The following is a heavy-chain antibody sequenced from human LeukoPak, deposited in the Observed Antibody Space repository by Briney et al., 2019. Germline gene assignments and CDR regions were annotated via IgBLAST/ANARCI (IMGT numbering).Heavy chain of an antibody. V-gene: IGHV3-21*04. J-gene: IGHJ4*02. CDR1: GFTFSRYS. D-gene: IGHD4-17*01. Sequence: GGSLRLSCAASGFTFSRYSMNWVRQAPGKGLEWVSSISISSNYKYYPDSLKGRFTISRDNAKNSLYLQMNSLRADDTAVYYCAKEWGIDYGLRYWGQGTLVTVSS. CDR2: ISISSNYK. CDR3: AKEWGIDYGLRY.